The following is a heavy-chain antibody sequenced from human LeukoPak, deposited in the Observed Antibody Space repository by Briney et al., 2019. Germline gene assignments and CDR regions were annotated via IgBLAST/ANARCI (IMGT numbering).Heavy chain of an antibody. CDR1: GGTFSSYA. Sequence: SVKVSCKASGGTFSSYAISWVRQAPGQGLEWMGGIIPIFGTANYAQKFQGRVTITTDESTSTAYMELSSLRSEDTAVYYCARGAGYDILTGYYKMDWFDPWGQGTLVTVSS. D-gene: IGHD3-9*01. CDR3: ARGAGYDILTGYYKMDWFDP. V-gene: IGHV1-69*05. CDR2: IIPIFGTA. J-gene: IGHJ5*02.